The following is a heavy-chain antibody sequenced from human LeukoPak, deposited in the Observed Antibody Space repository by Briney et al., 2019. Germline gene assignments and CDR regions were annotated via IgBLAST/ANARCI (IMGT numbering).Heavy chain of an antibody. D-gene: IGHD3-10*01. Sequence: ASVTVSCMASGGTFSSYAISWVRQAPGQGLEWMGGIIPIFGTTNYAQKFQGRVTITADESTSTAYMELSSLRSEDTAVYYCARTYGSGSYPGPFDYWGQGTLVTVSS. J-gene: IGHJ4*02. CDR1: GGTFSSYA. V-gene: IGHV1-69*13. CDR2: IIPIFGTT. CDR3: ARTYGSGSYPGPFDY.